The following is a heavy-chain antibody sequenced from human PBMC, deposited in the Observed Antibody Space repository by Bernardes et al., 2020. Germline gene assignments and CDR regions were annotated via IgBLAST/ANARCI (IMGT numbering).Heavy chain of an antibody. D-gene: IGHD4-17*01. J-gene: IGHJ6*02. Sequence: SETLSLTCAVSGGSISSSNWWSWVRQPPGKGLEWIGEIYHSGSSNYNPSLKSRVTISVDKSKNQFSLKLSSVTAADTAVYYCARNYGDYVFFDYYGMDVWGQGTTVTVSS. CDR2: IYHSGSS. CDR1: GGSISSSNW. V-gene: IGHV4-4*02. CDR3: ARNYGDYVFFDYYGMDV.